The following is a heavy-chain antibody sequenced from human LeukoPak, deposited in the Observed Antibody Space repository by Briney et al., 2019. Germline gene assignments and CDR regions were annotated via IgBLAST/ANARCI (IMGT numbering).Heavy chain of an antibody. CDR2: IYPGDSDT. J-gene: IGHJ4*02. D-gene: IGHD2-15*01. CDR3: ARRYCSGGSCYLSFDN. V-gene: IGHV5-51*01. Sequence: GESLKISCKGSGYSFTSYWIGWVRQMPGKGLEWTGIIYPGDSDTRYSPSFQGQVTISADKSISTAYLQWSSLKASDTAMYYCARRYCSGGSCYLSFDNWGQGTLVTVSS. CDR1: GYSFTSYW.